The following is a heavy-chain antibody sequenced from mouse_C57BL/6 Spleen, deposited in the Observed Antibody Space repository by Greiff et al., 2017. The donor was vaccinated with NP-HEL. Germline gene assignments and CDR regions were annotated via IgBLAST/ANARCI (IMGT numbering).Heavy chain of an antibody. CDR3: ARTAQAPWFAY. Sequence: QVQLQQSGPELVKPGASVKISCKASGYAFSSSWMNWVKQRPGKGLEWIGRIYPGDGDTNYNGKFKGKATLTADKSSSTAYMQLISLTSEDSAVYFCARTAQAPWFAYWGQGTLVTVSA. J-gene: IGHJ3*01. D-gene: IGHD3-2*02. V-gene: IGHV1-82*01. CDR1: GYAFSSSW. CDR2: IYPGDGDT.